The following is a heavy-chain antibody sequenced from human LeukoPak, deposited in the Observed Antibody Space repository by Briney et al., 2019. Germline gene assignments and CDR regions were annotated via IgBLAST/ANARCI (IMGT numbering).Heavy chain of an antibody. Sequence: SETLSLTCTVSGGSISGTSYYWGWIRQPPGKGLEWIGSIHYSGSTYYNPSLKSRVTISVDMSKNQFSLKLSSVTAADTAVYYCARTYYYDIDYWGQGTLVTVSS. J-gene: IGHJ4*02. D-gene: IGHD3-22*01. V-gene: IGHV4-39*07. CDR2: IHYSGST. CDR3: ARTYYYDIDY. CDR1: GGSISGTSYY.